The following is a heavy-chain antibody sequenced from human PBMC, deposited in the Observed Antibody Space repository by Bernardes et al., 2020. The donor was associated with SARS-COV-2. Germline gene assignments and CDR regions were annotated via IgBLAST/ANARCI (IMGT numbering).Heavy chain of an antibody. J-gene: IGHJ4*02. D-gene: IGHD3-9*01. V-gene: IGHV4-39*01. Sequence: SESLSLTCTASGGSISSTSYFWVWLRQPPRKGLEYIGSVHYSEATYYNPSLESRVTIPVDTSKNQFSLRLTSVTAADTAVYYCARQVRGGSRPIIDYWGQGTLVIVSS. CDR1: GGSISSTSYF. CDR3: ARQVRGGSRPIIDY. CDR2: VHYSEAT.